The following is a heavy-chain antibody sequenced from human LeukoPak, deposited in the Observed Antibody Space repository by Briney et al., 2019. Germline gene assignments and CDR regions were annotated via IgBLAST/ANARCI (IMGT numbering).Heavy chain of an antibody. Sequence: VQPGGSLRLSCAASGFTFSSYWMSWVRQAPGKGLGWVANIKQDGSEKYYVDSVKGRFTISRDNAKNSLYLQMNSLRAEDTAVYYCARVRDFWSGYYKDYWGQGTLVTVSS. J-gene: IGHJ4*02. D-gene: IGHD3-3*01. CDR3: ARVRDFWSGYYKDY. V-gene: IGHV3-7*01. CDR1: GFTFSSYW. CDR2: IKQDGSEK.